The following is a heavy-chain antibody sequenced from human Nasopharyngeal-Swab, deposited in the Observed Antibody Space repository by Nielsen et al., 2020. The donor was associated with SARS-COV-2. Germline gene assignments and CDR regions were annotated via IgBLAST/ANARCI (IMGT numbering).Heavy chain of an antibody. CDR1: GFTFSSYG. CDR2: ISYDGSNK. V-gene: IGHV3-30*03. CDR3: ARGSGSYKESLFDY. J-gene: IGHJ4*02. Sequence: GGSLRLSCAASGFTFSSYGMHWVRQAPGKGLERVAVISYDGSNKYYADSVKGRFTISRDNSKNTLYLQMNSLRAEDTAVYYCARGSGSYKESLFDYWGQGTLVTVSS. D-gene: IGHD1-26*01.